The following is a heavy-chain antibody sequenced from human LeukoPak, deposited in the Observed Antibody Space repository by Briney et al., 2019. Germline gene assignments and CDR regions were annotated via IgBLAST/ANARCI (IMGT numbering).Heavy chain of an antibody. CDR1: GGSISSYY. V-gene: IGHV4-59*08. J-gene: IGHJ4*02. Sequence: PSETLSLTCTVSGGSISSYYWSWIRQPPGEGLEWIGFIYHSGNTNYNPSLKSRVTISVDTSTNQFSLKLSSVTAADTAVYYCARHVTSYDILTGHYPHYFDYWGQGTLVTVSS. CDR3: ARHVTSYDILTGHYPHYFDY. D-gene: IGHD3-9*01. CDR2: IYHSGNT.